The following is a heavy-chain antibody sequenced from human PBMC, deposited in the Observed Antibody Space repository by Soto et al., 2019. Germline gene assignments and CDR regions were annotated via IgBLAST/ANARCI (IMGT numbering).Heavy chain of an antibody. D-gene: IGHD6-13*01. J-gene: IGHJ5*02. CDR3: ARDRQQLTPPPNWFDP. V-gene: IGHV1-3*01. CDR2: INAGNGNT. CDR1: GYTFTSYA. Sequence: GASVKVSCKASGYTFTSYAMHWVRQAPGQRLEWMGWINAGNGNTKYSQKFQGRVTITRDTSASTAYMELSSLRSEDTAVYYCARDRQQLTPPPNWFDPWGQGTLVTVSS.